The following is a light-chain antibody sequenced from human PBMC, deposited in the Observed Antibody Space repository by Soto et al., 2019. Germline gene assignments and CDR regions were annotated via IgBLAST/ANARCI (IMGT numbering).Light chain of an antibody. CDR3: QQYNNWPPIT. Sequence: TIACRASQSISPWLAWYQQKPGKAPKLLIYGASSLEGGVPSRFSGSGSGTEFTLTISSLQSEDFAVYYCQQYNNWPPITFGQGTRLEIK. J-gene: IGKJ5*01. V-gene: IGKV1-5*01. CDR1: QSISPW. CDR2: GAS.